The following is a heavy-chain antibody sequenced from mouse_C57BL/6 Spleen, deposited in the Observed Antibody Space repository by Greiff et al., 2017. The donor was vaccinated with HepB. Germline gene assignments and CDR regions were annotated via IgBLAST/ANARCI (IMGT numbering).Heavy chain of an antibody. CDR3: APYDYDEGFAY. J-gene: IGHJ3*01. D-gene: IGHD2-4*01. CDR1: GYTFTSYW. CDR2: IHPNSGST. V-gene: IGHV1-64*01. Sequence: VQLQQPGAELVKPGASVKLSCKASGYTFTSYWMHWVKQRPGQGLEWIGMIHPNSGSTNYNEKFKSKATLTVDKSSSTAYMQLSSLTSEDSAVYYCAPYDYDEGFAYWGQGTLVTVSA.